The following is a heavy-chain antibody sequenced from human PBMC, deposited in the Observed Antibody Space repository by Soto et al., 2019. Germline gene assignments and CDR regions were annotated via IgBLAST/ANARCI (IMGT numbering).Heavy chain of an antibody. CDR1: GFTFSNYV. CDR3: AKGRTGWYNFDS. D-gene: IGHD6-19*01. Sequence: EVQLLDSGGGLVQPGGSLRLSCAASGFTFSNYVMSWVRQAPGKGLEWVSSLSGGGGTAYYADSVKGRFTISRDNSKNTLYLQMNTLRAEDTALYYCAKGRTGWYNFDSWGQGTLVTVSS. J-gene: IGHJ4*02. V-gene: IGHV3-23*01. CDR2: LSGGGGTA.